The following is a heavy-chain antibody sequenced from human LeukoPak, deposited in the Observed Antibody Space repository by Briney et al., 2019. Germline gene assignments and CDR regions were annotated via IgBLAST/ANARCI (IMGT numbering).Heavy chain of an antibody. J-gene: IGHJ4*02. CDR2: INHSGST. V-gene: IGHV4-34*01. Sequence: SETLSLTCTVSGGSISSYYWSWIRQPPGKGLEWIGEINHSGSTNYNPSLKSRVTISVDTSKNQFSLKLSSVTAADTAVYYCARSRLLDYDFWSGYYMGDYFDYWGQGTLVTVSS. D-gene: IGHD3-3*01. CDR3: ARSRLLDYDFWSGYYMGDYFDY. CDR1: GGSISSYY.